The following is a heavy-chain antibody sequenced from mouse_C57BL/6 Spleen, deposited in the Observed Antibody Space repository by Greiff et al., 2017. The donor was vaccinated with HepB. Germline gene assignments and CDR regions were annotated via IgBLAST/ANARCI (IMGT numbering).Heavy chain of an antibody. D-gene: IGHD1-1*01. CDR3: ASGGSSYHYYAMDY. CDR2: IDPSDSET. J-gene: IGHJ4*01. CDR1: GYTFTSYW. Sequence: VQLQQSGAELVRPGSSVKLSCKASGYTFTSYWMHWVKQRPIQGLEWIGNIDPSDSETHYNQKFKDKATLTVDKSSSTAYMQLRSLTSEDSAVYYCASGGSSYHYYAMDYWGQGTSVTVSS. V-gene: IGHV1-52*01.